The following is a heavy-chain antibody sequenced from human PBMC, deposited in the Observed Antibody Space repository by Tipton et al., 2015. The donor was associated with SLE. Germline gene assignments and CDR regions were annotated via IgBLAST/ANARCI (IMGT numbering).Heavy chain of an antibody. J-gene: IGHJ4*02. Sequence: LRLSCAASGFPFSSYGMHWVRQAPGKGLEYIGYVFHTGSTNYNPSLKSRVTISVDTSKNHFSLKLNSVTAADTAVYFCARYSNSGFDDWGQGTLVTVSS. CDR1: GFPFSSYG. CDR2: VFHTGST. V-gene: IGHV4-34*12. D-gene: IGHD6-6*01. CDR3: ARYSNSGFDD.